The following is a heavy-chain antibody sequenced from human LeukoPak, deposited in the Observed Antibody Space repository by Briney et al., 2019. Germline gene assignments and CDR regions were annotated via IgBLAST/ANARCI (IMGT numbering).Heavy chain of an antibody. CDR3: AREKLSDILTGFDY. V-gene: IGHV1-46*01. Sequence: ASVKVSCKASGYTFTGYYMHWVRQAPGQGLEWMGIISPSGGSTTYAQKFQGRVTMTRDTSTSTVYMELSSLRSEDTAIYYCAREKLSDILTGFDYWGQGTLVTVSS. CDR1: GYTFTGYY. CDR2: ISPSGGST. D-gene: IGHD3-9*01. J-gene: IGHJ4*02.